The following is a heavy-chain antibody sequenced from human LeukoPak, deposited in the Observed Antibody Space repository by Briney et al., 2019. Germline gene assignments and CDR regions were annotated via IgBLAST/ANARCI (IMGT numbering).Heavy chain of an antibody. CDR3: ARGVGAVLYFDV. V-gene: IGHV3-30*04. Sequence: PGGSLRLSCAASGFSLGLYAMHWVRQAPGKGLEWVAMIQYDGRHEYYADSVKGRFTVTRDNSHDTLYLQLNSPRPDDTGVYSCARGVGAVLYFDVWGQGSLVTVSS. CDR1: GFSLGLYA. D-gene: IGHD1-26*01. J-gene: IGHJ4*02. CDR2: IQYDGRHE.